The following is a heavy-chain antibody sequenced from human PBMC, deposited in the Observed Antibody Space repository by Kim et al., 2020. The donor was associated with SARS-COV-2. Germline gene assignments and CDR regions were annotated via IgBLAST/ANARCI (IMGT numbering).Heavy chain of an antibody. CDR1: GGSISSSSYY. CDR3: ARIDYGSGSPARYYYYGMDV. J-gene: IGHJ6*02. V-gene: IGHV4-39*01. D-gene: IGHD3-10*01. CDR2: IYYSGST. Sequence: SETLSLTCTVSGGSISSSSYYWGWIRQPPGKGLEWIGSIYYSGSTYYNPSLKSRVTISVDTSKNQFSLKLSSVTAADTAVYYCARIDYGSGSPARYYYYGMDVWGQGTTVTVSS.